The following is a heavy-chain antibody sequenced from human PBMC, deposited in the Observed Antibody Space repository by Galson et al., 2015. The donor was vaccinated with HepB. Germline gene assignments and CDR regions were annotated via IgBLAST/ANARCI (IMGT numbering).Heavy chain of an antibody. CDR2: IYPGDSDT. CDR1: GYSFTSYW. J-gene: IGHJ3*02. V-gene: IGHV5-51*03. CDR3: ARPGSGRRWQPDAFDI. D-gene: IGHD5-24*01. Sequence: QSGAEVKKPGESLKISCKGSGYSFTSYWIGWVRQMPGKGLEWMGIIYPGDSDTRYSPSFQGQVTISADKSISTAYLQWSSLKASDTAMYYCARPGSGRRWQPDAFDIWGQGTMVTVSS.